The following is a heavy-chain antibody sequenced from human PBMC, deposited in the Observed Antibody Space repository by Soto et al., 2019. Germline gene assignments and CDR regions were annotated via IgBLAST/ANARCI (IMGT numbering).Heavy chain of an antibody. CDR3: AREVVPEGLNYYYYGMDV. CDR2: IKQDGSEK. CDR1: GFTFSSYW. Sequence: PGGSLRLSCAASGFTFSSYWMSWVRQAPGKGLEWVANIKQDGSEKYYVDSVKGRFTISRDNAKNSLYLQMNSLRAEDTAVYYCAREVVPEGLNYYYYGMDVWGQGTTVTVS. V-gene: IGHV3-7*05. D-gene: IGHD2-2*01. J-gene: IGHJ6*02.